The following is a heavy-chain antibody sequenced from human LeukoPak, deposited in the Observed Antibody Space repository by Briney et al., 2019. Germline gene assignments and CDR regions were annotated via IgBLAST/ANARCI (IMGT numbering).Heavy chain of an antibody. Sequence: SETLSLTCTVSGDSISGFYWNWIRQSPGKGLEWIGYIYYSGSTNYNPSLKSRVTISVDTSKNQFSLKLSSVAAADTAVYYCATSDKYGSGSYSDYGMDVWGQGTTVTVSS. CDR1: GDSISGFY. CDR2: IYYSGST. V-gene: IGHV4-59*01. J-gene: IGHJ6*02. CDR3: ATSDKYGSGSYSDYGMDV. D-gene: IGHD3-10*01.